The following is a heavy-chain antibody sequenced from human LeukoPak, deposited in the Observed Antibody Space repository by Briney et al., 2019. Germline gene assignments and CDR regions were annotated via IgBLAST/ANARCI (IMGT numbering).Heavy chain of an antibody. D-gene: IGHD1-26*01. CDR3: AREGSSGAFDI. CDR2: IYGSGTI. CDR1: GGSISRSY. Sequence: PSETLSLTCTVSGGSISRSYWSWMRQPAGKGPEWIGRIYGSGTITYNPSLESRVTMSVDTSKNQFSLKLSSVTAADTAVYYCAREGSSGAFDIWGQGTMVTVSS. V-gene: IGHV4-4*07. J-gene: IGHJ3*02.